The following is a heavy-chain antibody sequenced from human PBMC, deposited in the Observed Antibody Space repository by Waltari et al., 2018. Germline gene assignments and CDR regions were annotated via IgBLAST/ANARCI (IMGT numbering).Heavy chain of an antibody. Sequence: EVQLVESGGGLVQPGGSLRLSCAASGFTFSSYWMHWVRQAPGKGLVWVSRFKIDGRNTNDADSVKGRLTISGDNANNTLYLQMHSLRAEETAVYYCARVYPEGRDDAFDIWGQGTMVTVSS. D-gene: IGHD2-2*02. J-gene: IGHJ3*02. CDR2: FKIDGRNT. CDR1: GFTFSSYW. CDR3: ARVYPEGRDDAFDI. V-gene: IGHV3-74*01.